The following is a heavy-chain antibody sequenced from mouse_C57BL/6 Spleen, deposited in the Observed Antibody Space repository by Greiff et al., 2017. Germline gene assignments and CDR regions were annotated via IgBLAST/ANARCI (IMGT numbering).Heavy chain of an antibody. V-gene: IGHV1-64*01. Sequence: QVHVKQPGAELVKPGASVKLSCKASGYTFTSYWMHWVKQRPGQGLEWIGMIHPNSGSTNYNEKFKSKATLTVDKSSSTAYMQLSSLTSEDSAVYYCAREGYDVGFDYWGQGTTLTVSS. CDR3: AREGYDVGFDY. J-gene: IGHJ2*01. CDR2: IHPNSGST. D-gene: IGHD2-2*01. CDR1: GYTFTSYW.